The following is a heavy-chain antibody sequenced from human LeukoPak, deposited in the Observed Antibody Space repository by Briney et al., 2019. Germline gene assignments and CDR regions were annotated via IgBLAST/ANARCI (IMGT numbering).Heavy chain of an antibody. CDR1: GFTFSSYE. Sequence: GGSLRLSCAASGFTFSSYEMNWVRQAPGKGLEWVSYISSSGTTIYYADSVKGRFTISRDNSKNTLYLQMNSLRAEDTALYYCAKVALGYCSGSSCYYFDYGGQGTLVTVSS. V-gene: IGHV3-48*03. CDR3: AKVALGYCSGSSCYYFDY. J-gene: IGHJ4*02. CDR2: ISSSGTTI. D-gene: IGHD2-15*01.